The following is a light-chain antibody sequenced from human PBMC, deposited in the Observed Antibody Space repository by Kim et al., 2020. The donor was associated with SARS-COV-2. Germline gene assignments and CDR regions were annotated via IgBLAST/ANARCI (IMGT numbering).Light chain of an antibody. V-gene: IGKV3-15*01. CDR2: SAS. J-gene: IGKJ2*01. Sequence: EIEMTQSPATRSVSPGESATLSCRASQTVGSHLAWYQQKPGQAPRLLIYSASTRATGIPPRFRGSGSGTEFTLTISSLQSEDSAIYYCQHHNIWPPYTFGQGTKLEI. CDR3: QHHNIWPPYT. CDR1: QTVGSH.